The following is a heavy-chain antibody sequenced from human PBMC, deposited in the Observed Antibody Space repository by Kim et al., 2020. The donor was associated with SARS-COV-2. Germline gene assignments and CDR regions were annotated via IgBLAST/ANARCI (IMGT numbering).Heavy chain of an antibody. D-gene: IGHD4-17*01. CDR2: ISYDGSNK. CDR1: GFTFSSYA. V-gene: IGHV3-30*04. Sequence: GGSLRLSCAASGFTFSSYAMHWVRQAPGKGLEWVAVISYDGSNKYYADSVKGRFTISRDNSKNTLYLQMNSLRAEDTAVYYCARGQEVTKSPGDYWGQGTLVTVSS. J-gene: IGHJ4*02. CDR3: ARGQEVTKSPGDY.